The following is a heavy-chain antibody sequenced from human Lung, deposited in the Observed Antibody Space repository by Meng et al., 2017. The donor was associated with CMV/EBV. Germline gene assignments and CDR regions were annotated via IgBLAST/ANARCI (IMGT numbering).Heavy chain of an antibody. CDR2: IYHSGST. CDR3: ARVGQWLPIDY. V-gene: IGHV4-4*02. D-gene: IGHD6-19*01. Sequence: VPLPGPGPAMVQPSGPLSLPCAGAGGSISSSNWWSWVRQPPGKGLEWIGEIYHSGSTNYNPSLKSRVTISVDKSKNQFSLNLSSVTAADTAVYYCARVGQWLPIDYWGQGTLVTVSS. CDR1: GGSISSSNW. J-gene: IGHJ4*02.